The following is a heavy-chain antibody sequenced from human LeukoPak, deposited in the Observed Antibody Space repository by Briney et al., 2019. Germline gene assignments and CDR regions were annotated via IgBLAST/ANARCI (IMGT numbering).Heavy chain of an antibody. D-gene: IGHD3-10*01. V-gene: IGHV1-2*02. CDR2: FNPNSGGT. J-gene: IGHJ4*02. Sequence: ASVKVSCKASGYTFTGYYMQWVRQAPGQGLEWMGWFNPNSGGTNYAQKCQGRVTMTRDTSISTAYMELSRLRSDDTAVYYCARGPGLLWFGELFQPYYFDYWGQGTLVTVSS. CDR3: ARGPGLLWFGELFQPYYFDY. CDR1: GYTFTGYY.